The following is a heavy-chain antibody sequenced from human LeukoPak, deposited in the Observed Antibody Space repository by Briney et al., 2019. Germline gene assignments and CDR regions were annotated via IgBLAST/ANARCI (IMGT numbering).Heavy chain of an antibody. CDR1: GFTFSSYA. D-gene: IGHD6-19*01. Sequence: PGGSLRLSCAASGFTFSSYAMSWVRQAPGKGLEWVSAICSSGGTTYYAASVKGRFTISSDNAKNPLYLQMSSLRTEDTAVYYCARHPIAVADYFDYWGQGTLVTVSS. J-gene: IGHJ4*02. CDR3: ARHPIAVADYFDY. CDR2: ICSSGGTT. V-gene: IGHV3-23*01.